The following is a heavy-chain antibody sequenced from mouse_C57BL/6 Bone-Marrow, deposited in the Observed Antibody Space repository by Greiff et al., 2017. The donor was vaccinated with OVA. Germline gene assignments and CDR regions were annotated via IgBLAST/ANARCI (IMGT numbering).Heavy chain of an antibody. V-gene: IGHV1-69*01. CDR3: ASNYGY. CDR1: GYTFTSYW. CDR2: IDPSDSYT. D-gene: IGHD1-1*01. J-gene: IGHJ2*01. Sequence: QVQLQQPGAELVMPGASVKLSCKASGYTFTSYWMHWVKQRPGHGLEWIGEIDPSDSYTNYNQKFKGKSTLTVDKSSSTAYMQLSSLTSEDSAVYYCASNYGYWGQGTTLTVSS.